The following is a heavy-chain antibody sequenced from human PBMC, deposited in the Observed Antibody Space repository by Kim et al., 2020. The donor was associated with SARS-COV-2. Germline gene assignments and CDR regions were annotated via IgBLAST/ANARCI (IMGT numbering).Heavy chain of an antibody. J-gene: IGHJ3*02. V-gene: IGHV3-9*01. CDR3: AKSLDYYDYSPGSRPFDI. D-gene: IGHD3-22*01. CDR1: GFTFDDYA. Sequence: GGSLRLSCAASGFTFDDYAMHWVRQAPGKGLEWVSGISWNSGSIGYADSVKGRFTISRDNAKNSLYLQMNSLRAEDTALYYCAKSLDYYDYSPGSRPFDIWGQGTMVTVSS. CDR2: ISWNSGSI.